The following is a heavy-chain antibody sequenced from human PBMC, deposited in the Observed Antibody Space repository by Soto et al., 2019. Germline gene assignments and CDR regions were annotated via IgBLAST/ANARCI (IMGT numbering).Heavy chain of an antibody. CDR3: AKEGIGICGSCFPALDS. V-gene: IGHV3-33*06. CDR1: GFMFDSYG. D-gene: IGHD2-21*01. J-gene: IGHJ5*02. Sequence: QVQLVESGGGVVQAGRSLRLSCAASGFMFDSYGMHWVRQTPGKGVEWVAVIGYDGSSEFYADSVKGRFIVSRDNSKNTVYLQMNCTRGEDTAVYYCAKEGIGICGSCFPALDSWGQGTLVAVSS. CDR2: IGYDGSSE.